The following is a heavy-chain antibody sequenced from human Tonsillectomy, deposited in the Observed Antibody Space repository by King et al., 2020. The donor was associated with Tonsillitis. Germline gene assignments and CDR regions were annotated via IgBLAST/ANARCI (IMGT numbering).Heavy chain of an antibody. D-gene: IGHD3-10*01. J-gene: IGHJ4*02. CDR1: GDSISSSSYY. Sequence: QLQLQESGPGLVKPSETLSLTCTVSGDSISSSSYYWGWIRQPPGKGLEWIGSIYYSGSTYYNPSLKSRVTMSVDTSKNQFSLKLDSVAAADTAVYYCARHVWFGDRYFDYWGQGALVTVSP. V-gene: IGHV4-39*01. CDR3: ARHVWFGDRYFDY. CDR2: IYYSGST.